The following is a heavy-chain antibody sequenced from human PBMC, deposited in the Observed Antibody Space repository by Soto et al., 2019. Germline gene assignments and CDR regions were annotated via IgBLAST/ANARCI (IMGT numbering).Heavy chain of an antibody. CDR2: IYYSGST. V-gene: IGHV4-59*08. J-gene: IGHJ4*02. CDR3: ARHYCSSTSCYAPFDY. CDR1: GGSISRYY. Sequence: SETLSLTCPVSGGSISRYYWSWIRQPPGKGLEWIGYIYYSGSTNYNPSLKSRVTISVDTSKNQFSLKLSSVTAADTAVYYCARHYCSSTSCYAPFDYWGQGTLVTVSS. D-gene: IGHD2-2*01.